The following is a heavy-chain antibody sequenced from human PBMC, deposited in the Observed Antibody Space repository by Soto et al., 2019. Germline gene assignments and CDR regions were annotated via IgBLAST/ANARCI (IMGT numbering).Heavy chain of an antibody. CDR1: GFTFSSYA. V-gene: IGHV3-30-3*01. Sequence: QVQLVESGGGVVQPGRSLRLSCAASGFTFSSYAMHWVRQAPGKGLEWVAVISYDGSNKYYADSVKGRFTISRDNSKNPLYLQMNSLRAEDTAVYYCARTAMVVNDAFDIWGQGTMVTVSS. J-gene: IGHJ3*02. CDR2: ISYDGSNK. D-gene: IGHD5-18*01. CDR3: ARTAMVVNDAFDI.